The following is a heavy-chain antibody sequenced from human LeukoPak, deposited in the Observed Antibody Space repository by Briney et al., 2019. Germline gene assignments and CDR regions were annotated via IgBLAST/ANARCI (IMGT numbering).Heavy chain of an antibody. CDR2: ISTDGNDK. CDR3: AKDKSVSADYYFDY. D-gene: IGHD5/OR15-5a*01. V-gene: IGHV3-30*04. Sequence: GGSLRLSCAASGFTFSGYAMHWGRQAPGKGLEWLTVISTDGNDKHYADSVKGRFTVSRDNSKNTLFLQMNNLRTEDTAVYYCAKDKSVSADYYFDYWGQGTLVTVSS. J-gene: IGHJ4*02. CDR1: GFTFSGYA.